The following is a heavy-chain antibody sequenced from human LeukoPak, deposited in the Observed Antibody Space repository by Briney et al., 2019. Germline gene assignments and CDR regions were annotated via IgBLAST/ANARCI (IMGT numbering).Heavy chain of an antibody. CDR3: AKDTCSGGSCYYYYGMDV. V-gene: IGHV3-21*01. J-gene: IGHJ6*02. Sequence: GGSLRLSCAASGFPFSSYSMNWVRQAPGKGLEWVSSISSSSSYIYYADSVKGRFTISRDNAKNSLYLQMNSLRAEDTAVYYCAKDTCSGGSCYYYYGMDVWGQGTTVTVSS. CDR1: GFPFSSYS. CDR2: ISSSSSYI. D-gene: IGHD2-15*01.